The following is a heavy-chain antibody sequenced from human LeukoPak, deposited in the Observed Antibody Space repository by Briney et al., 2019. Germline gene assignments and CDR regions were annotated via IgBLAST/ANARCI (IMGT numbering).Heavy chain of an antibody. CDR2: IYTTGAGST. CDR1: GFSITSGYF. Sequence: SETLSLTCSVSGFSITSGYFWGWIRPSPGKGLEWIGNIYTTGAGSTYYNPSVKSRVTLFSDKAKNQLSLKMNSVTAADTAVYYCARFHTSSWFFDSWGQGILVTVSS. CDR3: ARFHTSSWFFDS. D-gene: IGHD6-13*01. J-gene: IGHJ4*02. V-gene: IGHV4-38-2*02.